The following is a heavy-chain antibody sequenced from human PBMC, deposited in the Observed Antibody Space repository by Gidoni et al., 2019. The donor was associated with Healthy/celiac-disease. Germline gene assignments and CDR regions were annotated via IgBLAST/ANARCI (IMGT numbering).Heavy chain of an antibody. CDR2: IKSKTDGGTT. Sequence: EVQLVESGGGLVKPGGSLRLSCAASGFTFSNAWMSWVRQAPGKGLEWVGRIKSKTDGGTTDYAAPVKGRFTISRDDSKNTLYLQMNSLKTEDTAVYYCTTDFHIVVVTADYWGQGTLVTVSS. V-gene: IGHV3-15*01. J-gene: IGHJ4*02. CDR1: GFTFSNAW. CDR3: TTDFHIVVVTADY. D-gene: IGHD2-21*02.